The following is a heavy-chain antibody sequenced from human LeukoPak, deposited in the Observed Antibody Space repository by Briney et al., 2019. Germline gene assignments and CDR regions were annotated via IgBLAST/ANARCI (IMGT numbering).Heavy chain of an antibody. CDR2: ISSSGTTI. Sequence: GGSLRLFCAASGFTFSDYYISWIRQAPGKGLEWVSYISSSGTTIYYADSVKGRFTISRDNAKNSLYLQMNSLRAEDTAVYYCARYYYYYYMDVWGKGTTVTVSS. CDR1: GFTFSDYY. V-gene: IGHV3-11*01. J-gene: IGHJ6*03. CDR3: ARYYYYYYMDV.